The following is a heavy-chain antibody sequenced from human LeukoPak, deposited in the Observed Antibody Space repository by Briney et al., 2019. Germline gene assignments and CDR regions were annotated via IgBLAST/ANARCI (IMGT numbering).Heavy chain of an antibody. CDR2: ISGSGGST. J-gene: IGHJ4*02. CDR3: AKVTYYFDAGGYYCDY. CDR1: GFTFSSYD. Sequence: GGSLRLSCAASGFTFSSYDMSWVRQAPGKGLEWVSGISGSGGSTYYADSVKGRFTISRDNSRNTLYLQMNSLRAEDTALYYCAKVTYYFDAGGYYCDYWGQGTLVTVSS. D-gene: IGHD3-22*01. V-gene: IGHV3-23*01.